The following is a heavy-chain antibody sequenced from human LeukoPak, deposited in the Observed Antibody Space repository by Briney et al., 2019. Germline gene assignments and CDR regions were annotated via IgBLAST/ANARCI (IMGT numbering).Heavy chain of an antibody. CDR1: GYTFTSYG. V-gene: IGHV1-18*01. J-gene: IGHJ4*02. CDR3: ARNAIPYSSSCYFDY. D-gene: IGHD6-13*01. Sequence: ASVKVSCKASGYTFTSYGISWVRQAPGQGLEWMGWISGYNGKIKNAQNLQGRLTMTTDTFRSTAYMELRSLRSDDTAVYYCARNAIPYSSSCYFDYWGQGTLVTVSS. CDR2: ISGYNGKI.